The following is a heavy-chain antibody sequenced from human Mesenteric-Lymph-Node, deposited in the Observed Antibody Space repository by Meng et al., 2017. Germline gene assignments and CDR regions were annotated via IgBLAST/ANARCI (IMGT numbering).Heavy chain of an antibody. V-gene: IGHV3-30*04. CDR2: ISFDGSQK. CDR1: AFTFSNYD. CDR3: AREECSTFTCHLDY. J-gene: IGHJ4*02. Sequence: GGSLRFSCAASAFTFSNYDIHWVRQAPGKGLEWVAMISFDGSQKYYADSVKGRFTISRDNSKNALYLQMNTLRRDDTAVYYCAREECSTFTCHLDYWGQGTLVTVSS. D-gene: IGHD2/OR15-2a*01.